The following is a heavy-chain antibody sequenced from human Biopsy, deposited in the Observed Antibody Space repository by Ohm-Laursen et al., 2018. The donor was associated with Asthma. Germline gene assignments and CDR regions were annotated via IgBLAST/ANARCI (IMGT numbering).Heavy chain of an antibody. D-gene: IGHD1-26*01. V-gene: IGHV1-69*01. J-gene: IGHJ6*02. CDR3: ARSELPSYYYYYGMDV. Sequence: VSSVKVFCKPSGDSFSNYAISWVRQAPGQGLEWMGGLIPVLGTPDHAQMFEGRVTITADESTSTAYMELSSLRSEDTAVYYCARSELPSYYYYYGMDVWGQGTTVTVSS. CDR1: GDSFSNYA. CDR2: LIPVLGTP.